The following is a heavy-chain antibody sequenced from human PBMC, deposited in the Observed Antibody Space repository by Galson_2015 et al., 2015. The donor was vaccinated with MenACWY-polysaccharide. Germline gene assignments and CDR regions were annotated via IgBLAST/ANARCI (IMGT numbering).Heavy chain of an antibody. CDR1: GYTFTSYA. J-gene: IGHJ4*02. CDR2: INAGNGNT. D-gene: IGHD6-6*01. Sequence: SVKVSCKASGYTFTSYAMHWVRQAPGQRLEWMGWINAGNGNTKYSQKFQGRVTITRDTSASTAYMELSSLRSEDTAVYYCARDPALVAARRWQDLGLDYWGQGTLVTVSS. CDR3: ARDPALVAARRWQDLGLDY. V-gene: IGHV1-3*01.